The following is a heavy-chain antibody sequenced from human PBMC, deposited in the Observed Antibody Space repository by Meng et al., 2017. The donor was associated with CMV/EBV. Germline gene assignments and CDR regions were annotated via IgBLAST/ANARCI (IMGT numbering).Heavy chain of an antibody. Sequence: VQLVQSEVEVKKPGASVKVSCKASGYTFTGYGISWVRQAPGQGLEWMGWISVYDGHTNFAQNLQGRVTMTTDTSTSTAYVELRSLRSDDTAIYYCARGVPLGIIYSFDYWGQGTLVTVSS. CDR1: GYTFTGYG. D-gene: IGHD2-21*01. CDR3: ARGVPLGIIYSFDY. CDR2: ISVYDGHT. V-gene: IGHV1-18*01. J-gene: IGHJ4*01.